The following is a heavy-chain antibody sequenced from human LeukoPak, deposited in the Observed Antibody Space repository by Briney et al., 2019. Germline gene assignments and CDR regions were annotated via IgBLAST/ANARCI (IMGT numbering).Heavy chain of an antibody. CDR1: GGSISSYY. CDR2: IYYGGST. D-gene: IGHD3-9*01. Sequence: SETLSLTCTVSGGSISSYYWSWIRQPPGRGLEWIGYIYYGGSTNYNHSLKSRVTISVDTSKNQFSLKLSSVTAADTAVYYCARASYDILTGYSPLTWGQGTLVTVSS. J-gene: IGHJ5*02. V-gene: IGHV4-59*01. CDR3: ARASYDILTGYSPLT.